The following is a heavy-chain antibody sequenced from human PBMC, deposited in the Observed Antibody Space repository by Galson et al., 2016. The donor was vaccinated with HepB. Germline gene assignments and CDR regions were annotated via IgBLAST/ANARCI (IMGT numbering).Heavy chain of an antibody. V-gene: IGHV3-15*01. CDR1: GFTFSDAW. J-gene: IGHJ4*02. D-gene: IGHD4-17*01. CDR2: LKSKTDGGTT. Sequence: SLRLSCAASGFTFSDAWMSWVRQAPGKGLEWVGRLKSKTDGGTTDYAAPVKGRFIISRDDSKNTLFLQMNSLKTEDTAVYYCTTDKPLRAYDYWGQGSLVTVSS. CDR3: TTDKPLRAYDY.